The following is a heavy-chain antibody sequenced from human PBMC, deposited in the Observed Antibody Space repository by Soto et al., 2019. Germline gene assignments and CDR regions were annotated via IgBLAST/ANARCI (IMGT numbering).Heavy chain of an antibody. D-gene: IGHD4-17*01. J-gene: IGHJ4*02. CDR3: ARDYGDYFFDY. Sequence: TGGSLRLSCAASGFTFSNYAMHWVRQAPGKGLEWVAVISYDGSNKYYADSVKGRFTISRDNSKNTLYLQMNSLRAEDTAVFYCARDYGDYFFDYWGQGTLVTVSS. CDR1: GFTFSNYA. V-gene: IGHV3-30-3*01. CDR2: ISYDGSNK.